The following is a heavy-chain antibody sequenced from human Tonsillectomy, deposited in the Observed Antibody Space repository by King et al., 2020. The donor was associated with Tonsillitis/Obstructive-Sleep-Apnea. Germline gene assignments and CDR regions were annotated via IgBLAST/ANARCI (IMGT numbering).Heavy chain of an antibody. J-gene: IGHJ4*02. CDR3: ARLGGYDEKGFDY. Sequence: VQLQESGPGLVKPSETLSLTCTVSGGSISSYYWSWIRQPPGKGLEWIGYIYYSGSTNYNPSLKSRVTISVDKSKNQFSLKLSSVTAADTAVYYCARLGGYDEKGFDYWGQGTLVTVSS. CDR1: GGSISSYY. V-gene: IGHV4-59*01. D-gene: IGHD5-12*01. CDR2: IYYSGST.